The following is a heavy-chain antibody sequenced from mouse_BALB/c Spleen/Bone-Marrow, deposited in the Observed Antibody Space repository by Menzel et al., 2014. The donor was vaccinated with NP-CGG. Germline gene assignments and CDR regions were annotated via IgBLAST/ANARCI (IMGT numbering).Heavy chain of an antibody. CDR3: ARSDGYRAMDY. V-gene: IGHV1-82*01. CDR2: IYPGDGDT. CDR1: GYAFSNSW. Sequence: QVQLKQSGPELVKPGASVKISCKASGYAFSNSWMNWVKQRPGQGLEWIGRIYPGDGDTYYNGKFKDKATLTADKSSSTACMQLSSLTSVDSAVYFCARSDGYRAMDYWGQGTSVTVSS. D-gene: IGHD2-3*01. J-gene: IGHJ4*01.